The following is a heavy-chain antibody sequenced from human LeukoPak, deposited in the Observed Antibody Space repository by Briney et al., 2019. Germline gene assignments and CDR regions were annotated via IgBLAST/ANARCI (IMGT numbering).Heavy chain of an antibody. J-gene: IGHJ6*02. V-gene: IGHV4-59*02. Sequence: SETLSLTCTVSGDSVTTYYWSWIRQPPGKGLEWLGYIYYSGSATYNPSLKSRVTISVDTSKNQFSLKLSSVTAADTAVYYCARDGSNWSNDYYHGVGVWGQGTTVTVSS. CDR1: GDSVTTYY. CDR2: IYYSGSA. D-gene: IGHD4-11*01. CDR3: ARDGSNWSNDYYHGVGV.